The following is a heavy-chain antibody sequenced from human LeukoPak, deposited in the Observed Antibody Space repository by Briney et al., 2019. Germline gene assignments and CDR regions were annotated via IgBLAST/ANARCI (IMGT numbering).Heavy chain of an antibody. J-gene: IGHJ4*02. CDR2: ISAGGNS. CDR3: ARLKRRRIITGTTDPGNLFDY. CDR1: GGSFSGYF. V-gene: IGHV4-34*01. Sequence: PSETLSLTCAVYGGSFSGYFWTWIRPSPGKGLEWIGEISAGGNSNENPSLKSRVTISVDRSKNQFSLILNSVTAADTAVYYCARLKRRRIITGTTDPGNLFDYWGQGTLVTVSS. D-gene: IGHD1-20*01.